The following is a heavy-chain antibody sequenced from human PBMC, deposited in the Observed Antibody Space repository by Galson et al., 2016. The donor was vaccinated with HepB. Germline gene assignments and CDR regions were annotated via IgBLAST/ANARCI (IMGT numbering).Heavy chain of an antibody. Sequence: SLRLSCAASGFTFSDFGMHWVRQAPGKGLGWLAGIWSDGSNKYYADSVKGRFTISRDNSKNALYLQMNSLRAEDTAVYYCAREGHLWLACFDNWGQGTLVTVSS. CDR3: AREGHLWLACFDN. J-gene: IGHJ4*02. CDR1: GFTFSDFG. V-gene: IGHV3-33*01. CDR2: IWSDGSNK. D-gene: IGHD3-22*01.